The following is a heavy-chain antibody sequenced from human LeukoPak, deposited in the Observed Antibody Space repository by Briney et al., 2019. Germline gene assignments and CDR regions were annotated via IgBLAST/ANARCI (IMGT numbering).Heavy chain of an antibody. J-gene: IGHJ4*02. CDR1: GGSISSYY. Sequence: SETLSLTCTVSGGSISSYYWSWIRQPPGKGLEWIGYIYYSGSTNYNPSLKSRVTISVDTSKNQFSLKLSSVTAADTAVYYCARDFYDSGLRGYYFDYWGQGTLVTVSS. V-gene: IGHV4-59*01. CDR2: IYYSGST. CDR3: ARDFYDSGLRGYYFDY. D-gene: IGHD3-22*01.